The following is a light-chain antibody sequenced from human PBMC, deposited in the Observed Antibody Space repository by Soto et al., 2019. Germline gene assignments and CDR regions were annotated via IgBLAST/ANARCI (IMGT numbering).Light chain of an antibody. CDR1: QSVSRSF. CDR3: QQRSNWTRT. V-gene: IGKV3D-20*02. J-gene: IGKJ3*01. Sequence: EILLTQSPGTLSLSPGERATLSCGASQSVSRSFLAWHQQKPGQAPRLLIYGASIRATGIPERLSGSGFGTDFTLTISSMKSEDFEVYYCQQRSNWTRTFGPGTKVDIK. CDR2: GAS.